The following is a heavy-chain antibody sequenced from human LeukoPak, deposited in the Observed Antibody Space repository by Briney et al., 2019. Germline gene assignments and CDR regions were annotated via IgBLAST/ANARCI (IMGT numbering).Heavy chain of an antibody. Sequence: ASVKVSCKASGYTFTNYYMHWVRQAPGQGLEWMGIINPSGGGTSYAQKFQGRLTMTRDTSTTTVYMELSSLRSEDTAVYYCARRYDKNAFDIWGQGTMVTVSS. CDR2: INPSGGGT. J-gene: IGHJ3*02. CDR1: GYTFTNYY. D-gene: IGHD3-10*01. V-gene: IGHV1-46*01. CDR3: ARRYDKNAFDI.